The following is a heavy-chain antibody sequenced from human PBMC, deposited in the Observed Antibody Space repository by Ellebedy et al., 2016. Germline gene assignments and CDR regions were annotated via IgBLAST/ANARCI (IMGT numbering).Heavy chain of an antibody. J-gene: IGHJ4*02. CDR2: IKSKTDGGTT. D-gene: IGHD6-19*01. CDR3: AKGNAVPGPEPLDF. V-gene: IGHV3-15*01. Sequence: GESLKISCAASGFTFSNAWMSWVRQAPGKGLEWVGRIKSKTDGGTTDYAAPVKGRFTISRDNSKNTLYLQMNSLTVEDTAVYYCAKGNAVPGPEPLDFWGQGTLITVSS. CDR1: GFTFSNAW.